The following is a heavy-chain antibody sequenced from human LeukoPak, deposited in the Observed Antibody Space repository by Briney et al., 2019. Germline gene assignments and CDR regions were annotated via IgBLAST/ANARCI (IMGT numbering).Heavy chain of an antibody. D-gene: IGHD2-2*01. CDR1: GFTISSYS. Sequence: GGFLRLSCASSGFTISSYSMRLGRPAPGGGVEWVSSISSSSSYIYYADSVKGRFTISRDNAKNSLYLQMNSLRAEDTAVYYCARELAAMAQNADYWGQGTLVTVSS. J-gene: IGHJ4*02. CDR2: ISSSSSYI. CDR3: ARELAAMAQNADY. V-gene: IGHV3-21*01.